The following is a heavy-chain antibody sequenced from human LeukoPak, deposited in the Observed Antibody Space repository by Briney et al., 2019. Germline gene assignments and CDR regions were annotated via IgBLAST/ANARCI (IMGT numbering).Heavy chain of an antibody. V-gene: IGHV3-23*01. J-gene: IGHJ4*02. CDR1: SLTFSSYA. CDR3: AKGGLNYFDY. Sequence: GGSLRLSYAASSLTFSSYAMSWVRQAPGKGLEWVSAISGSGGSTYYADSVKGRFAISRDNSKNTLYLQVNSLRDEDTAVYYWAKGGLNYFDYWGQGTLVTVSS. CDR2: ISGSGGST. D-gene: IGHD3-16*01.